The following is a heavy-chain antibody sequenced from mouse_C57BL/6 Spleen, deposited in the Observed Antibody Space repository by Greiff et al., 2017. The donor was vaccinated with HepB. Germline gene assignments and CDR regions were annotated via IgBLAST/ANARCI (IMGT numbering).Heavy chain of an antibody. V-gene: IGHV5-17*03. CDR1: GFTFSDYG. J-gene: IGHJ3*01. CDR3: ARPGTGFAY. Sequence: EVMLVESGGGLVKPGGSLKLSCAASGFTFSDYGMHWVRQAPEKGLEWVAYISSGSSTIYYADTVKGRFTISRDNAKNNLYLQMSHLKSEDTAMYYCARPGTGFAYWGQGTLVTVSA. CDR2: ISSGSSTI. D-gene: IGHD4-1*01.